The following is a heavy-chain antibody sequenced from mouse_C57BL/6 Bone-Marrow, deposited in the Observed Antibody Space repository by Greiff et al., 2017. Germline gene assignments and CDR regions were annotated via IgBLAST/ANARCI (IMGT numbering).Heavy chain of an antibody. J-gene: IGHJ3*01. V-gene: IGHV1-55*01. CDR1: GYTFTSSW. CDR3: ARYNFAWFAY. Sequence: QVHVKQSGAELVKPGASVKMSCKASGYTFTSSWITWVKQRPGQGLEWIGDIYPGSGSTNYNEQFKSKATLTVDTSSSTAYMQLSSLTSEDSAVYYCARYNFAWFAYWGQGTLVTGSA. D-gene: IGHD1-3*01. CDR2: IYPGSGST.